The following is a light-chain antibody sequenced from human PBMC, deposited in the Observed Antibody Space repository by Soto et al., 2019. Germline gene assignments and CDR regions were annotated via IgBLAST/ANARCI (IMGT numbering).Light chain of an antibody. CDR2: AAS. V-gene: IGKV1-6*01. J-gene: IGKJ1*01. Sequence: LGLTYCTSPVSASVGYSVTLPTRASQSISSWLAWYQQKPGKAPNLLIYAASSLQSGVPSRFSGSGSGTDFTLTISSLQPEDCATYYCLQDYNHPPPFGPGTKVDIK. CDR1: QSISSW. CDR3: LQDYNHPPP.